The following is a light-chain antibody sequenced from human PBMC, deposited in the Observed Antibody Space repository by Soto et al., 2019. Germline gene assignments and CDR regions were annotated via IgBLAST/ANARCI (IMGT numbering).Light chain of an antibody. V-gene: IGKV1-39*01. CDR1: QSISNY. CDR3: QQGDSTPLFT. J-gene: IGKJ3*01. CDR2: AAS. Sequence: DLQVTQSPSSLSASVGDRVTITCRSSQSISNYLNWYQQKPGKAPKLLIYAASSLQSGVPSRFSGSGSGTDFTLTISSLQPDDFATYYCQQGDSTPLFTFGPGTKVDVK.